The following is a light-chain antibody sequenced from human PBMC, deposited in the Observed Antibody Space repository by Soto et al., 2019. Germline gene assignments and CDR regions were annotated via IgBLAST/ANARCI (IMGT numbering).Light chain of an antibody. CDR3: SSYASSITYV. J-gene: IGLJ1*01. V-gene: IGLV2-14*01. CDR2: EVS. CDR1: SSDIGGYNY. Sequence: QSVLTQPASVSGSPGQSITISCIGTSSDIGGYNYVSWYQQHPGKAPKLMIYEVSNRPSGVSFRFSGSKSGNTASLTISGLQAEDEADYSCSSYASSITYVFGTGTKVTVL.